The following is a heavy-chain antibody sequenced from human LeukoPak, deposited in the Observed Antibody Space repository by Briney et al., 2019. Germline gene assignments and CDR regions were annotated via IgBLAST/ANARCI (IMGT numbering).Heavy chain of an antibody. CDR3: AKGRYCSGGSCYSDYFDY. J-gene: IGHJ4*02. CDR1: GFTFSSYA. D-gene: IGHD2-15*01. Sequence: GGSPRLSCAASGFTFSSYAMSWVRQAPGKGLEWVSAISGSGGSTYYADSVKGRFTISRDNSKNTLYLQMNSLRAEDTAVYYCAKGRYCSGGSCYSDYFDYWGQGTLVTVSS. V-gene: IGHV3-23*01. CDR2: ISGSGGST.